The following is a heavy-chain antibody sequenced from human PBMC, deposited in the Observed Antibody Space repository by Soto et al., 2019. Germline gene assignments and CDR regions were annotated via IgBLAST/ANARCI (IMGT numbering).Heavy chain of an antibody. CDR2: IYYSGST. D-gene: IGHD3-3*01. J-gene: IGHJ5*02. CDR3: ARHISHSDPDYDFWSGSWFDP. CDR1: GGSISSSSYY. V-gene: IGHV4-39*01. Sequence: PSETLSLTCTVSGGSISSSSYYWGWIRQPPGKGLEWIGSIYYSGSTYYNPSLKSRVTISVDTPKNQFSLKLSSVTAADTAVYYCARHISHSDPDYDFWSGSWFDPWGQGTLVTVSS.